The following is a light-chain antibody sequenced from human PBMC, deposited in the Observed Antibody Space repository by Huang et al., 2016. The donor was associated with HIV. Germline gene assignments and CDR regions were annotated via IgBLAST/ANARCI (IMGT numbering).Light chain of an antibody. CDR1: LSVSRQ. J-gene: IGKJ5*01. CDR3: QQRSHWPIT. V-gene: IGKV3-11*01. Sequence: EIVLTQSPATLSLSPGQRATLSCRAALSVSRQLAWYQQKPGQAPRLLIYDASNRATGVPARFSGSGSGTDFTLTISSLEPEDFAVYYCQQRSHWPITFGQGTRLEIK. CDR2: DAS.